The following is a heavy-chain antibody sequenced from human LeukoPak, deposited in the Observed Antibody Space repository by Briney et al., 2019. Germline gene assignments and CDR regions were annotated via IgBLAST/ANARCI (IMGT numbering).Heavy chain of an antibody. CDR1: GDSISSSSNY. CDR2: IYFTGTT. D-gene: IGHD6-13*01. CDR3: ARFSSTWHTFDY. Sequence: SETLSLTCTVSGDSISSSSNYWGWFRQPPGTGLEWIGPIYFTGTTYYNPSLKSRVTVSVDTSKNQFSLKMSPVTPADTAVYYCARFSSTWHTFDYWGQGILVTVSS. J-gene: IGHJ4*02. V-gene: IGHV4-39*01.